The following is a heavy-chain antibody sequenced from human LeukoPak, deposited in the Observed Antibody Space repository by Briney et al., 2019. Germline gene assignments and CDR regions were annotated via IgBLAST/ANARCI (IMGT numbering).Heavy chain of an antibody. Sequence: PGGSLRLSCAASGFTFDDYAIHWVRQAPGKGLEWVSGISWNSGTIGYADSVKGRFTISRDNAKNSLYLQMNSLRAEDTALYYCAKALTPRQQLVPNWFDPWGQGTLVTVSS. J-gene: IGHJ5*02. CDR2: ISWNSGTI. CDR1: GFTFDDYA. D-gene: IGHD6-13*01. V-gene: IGHV3-9*01. CDR3: AKALTPRQQLVPNWFDP.